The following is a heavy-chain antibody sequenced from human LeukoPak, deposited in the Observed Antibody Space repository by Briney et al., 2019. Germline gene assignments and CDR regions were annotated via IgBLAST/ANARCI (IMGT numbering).Heavy chain of an antibody. Sequence: PSETLSLTCAVYGGSFSGYYWSWIRQPPGKGLEWIGEINHSGSTNYNPSLKSRVTISVDTSKNQFSLKLRSVTAADTAVYYCARGLTGDYRNWFDPWGQGTLVTVSS. CDR3: ARGLTGDYRNWFDP. J-gene: IGHJ5*02. V-gene: IGHV4-34*01. D-gene: IGHD4-17*01. CDR2: INHSGST. CDR1: GGSFSGYY.